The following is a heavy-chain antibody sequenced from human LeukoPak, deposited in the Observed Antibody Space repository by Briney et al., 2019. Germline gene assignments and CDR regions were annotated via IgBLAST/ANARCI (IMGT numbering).Heavy chain of an antibody. CDR1: GASISSYY. Sequence: PSETLSLTCSVSGASISSYYWSWIRQSPGKGLEWIGNIYYSETNYNPSLKSRVTISVDTSKNQFSLKLSSVTAADTAVYYCARRRFLEWLSSGDDAFDIWGQGTMVTVSS. V-gene: IGHV4-59*08. CDR3: ARRRFLEWLSSGDDAFDI. CDR2: IYYSET. J-gene: IGHJ3*02. D-gene: IGHD3-3*01.